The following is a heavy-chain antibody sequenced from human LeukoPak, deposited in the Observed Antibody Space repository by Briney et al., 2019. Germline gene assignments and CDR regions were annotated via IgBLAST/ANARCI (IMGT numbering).Heavy chain of an antibody. D-gene: IGHD5-18*01. CDR2: ITPSGGCI. CDR1: GYTFISYD. CDR3: ARGAPQGPRGYSYGADYYYMDV. J-gene: IGHJ6*03. V-gene: IGHV1-46*01. Sequence: ASVKVSCKDAGYTFISYDCNWVRQARGRGLEWLGLITPSGGCIWYAQKFQGRVTMTRDMSTSTDYMELSSLRSEDTAVYYCARGAPQGPRGYSYGADYYYMDVWGKGTTVTVSS.